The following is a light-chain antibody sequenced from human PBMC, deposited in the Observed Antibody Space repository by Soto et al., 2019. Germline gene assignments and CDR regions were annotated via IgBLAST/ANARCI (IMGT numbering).Light chain of an antibody. V-gene: IGLV2-23*02. Sequence: QSALTQPASVSGSPGQSITISCTGTSSDVGSYNLVSWYQQHPGKAPKLMIYEVSKRPSGVSNRFSGSKSGNTASLTISGLQAEDEADYYCCSYAGSSTCPNLVFGGGTKLTVL. CDR3: CSYAGSSTCPNLV. CDR2: EVS. CDR1: SSDVGSYNL. J-gene: IGLJ3*02.